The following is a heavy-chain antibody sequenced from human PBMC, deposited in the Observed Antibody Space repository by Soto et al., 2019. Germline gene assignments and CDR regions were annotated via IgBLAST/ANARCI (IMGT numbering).Heavy chain of an antibody. D-gene: IGHD2-2*01. CDR1: GYTFTSYG. CDR2: ISAYNGNT. Sequence: GASVKVSCKASGYTFTSYGISWVRQAPGQGLEWMGWISAYNGNTNYAQKLQGRVTMTTDTSTNTAYMELSSLRSEDTAVYYCAREGLVLVPTTVNSDYYYYAMDVWGQGTTVTVSS. V-gene: IGHV1-18*01. J-gene: IGHJ6*02. CDR3: AREGLVLVPTTVNSDYYYYAMDV.